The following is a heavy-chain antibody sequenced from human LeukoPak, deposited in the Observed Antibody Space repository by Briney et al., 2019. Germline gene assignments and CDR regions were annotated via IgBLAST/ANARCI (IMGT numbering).Heavy chain of an antibody. CDR3: ARDRYYYDSSARYFDY. J-gene: IGHJ4*02. CDR1: GGSISSYY. CDR2: IHTSGST. V-gene: IGHV4-4*07. D-gene: IGHD3-22*01. Sequence: PSETLSLTCTVSGGSISSYYWSWIRQPAGKGLEWIGRIHTSGSTNYSPSLKSRVPMSVDTSKNQFSLKLSSVTAADTAVYYCARDRYYYDSSARYFDYWGQGTLVTVSS.